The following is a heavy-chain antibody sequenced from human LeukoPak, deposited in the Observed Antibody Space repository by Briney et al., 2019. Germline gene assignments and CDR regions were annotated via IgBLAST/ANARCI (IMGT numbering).Heavy chain of an antibody. CDR3: ANGDILTGYFI. D-gene: IGHD3-9*01. Sequence: GGSLRLSCAASGFTFSSYSMNWVRQAPGKGLEWVSYISSSSSTIYYADSVKGRFTISRDNAKNSLYLQMNRLRDEDTAVYYCANGDILTGYFIWGQGTLVTVSS. V-gene: IGHV3-48*02. CDR2: ISSSSSTI. J-gene: IGHJ4*02. CDR1: GFTFSSYS.